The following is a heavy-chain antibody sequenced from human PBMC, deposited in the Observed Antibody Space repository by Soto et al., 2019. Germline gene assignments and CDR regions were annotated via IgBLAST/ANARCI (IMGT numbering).Heavy chain of an antibody. J-gene: IGHJ3*02. CDR2: IFYTGIT. V-gene: IGHV4-59*11. CDR3: ARGAGPKVGATFVDI. D-gene: IGHD1-26*01. Sequence: SETLSLTCTVSGDSISSHYWSWTRQPPGKGLQWIGYIFYTGITNYNPSLKSRVTISVDRSKNQFSLKLSSVTAADTAVYYCARGAGPKVGATFVDIWGQGTMVTVSS. CDR1: GDSISSHY.